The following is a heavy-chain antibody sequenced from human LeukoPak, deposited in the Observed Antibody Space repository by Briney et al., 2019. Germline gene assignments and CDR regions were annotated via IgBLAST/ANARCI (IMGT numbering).Heavy chain of an antibody. CDR3: ARDSPYYDILTGYYTFGWFDP. V-gene: IGHV4-59*01. J-gene: IGHJ5*02. Sequence: KPSETLSLTCTVSGGSISSYYWSWIRQPPGKGLEWIGYIYYSGSTNYNPSLKSRVTISVDTSKNQFSLKLSSVTAADTAVYYCARDSPYYDILTGYYTFGWFDPWGQGTLVTVSS. CDR1: GGSISSYY. D-gene: IGHD3-9*01. CDR2: IYYSGST.